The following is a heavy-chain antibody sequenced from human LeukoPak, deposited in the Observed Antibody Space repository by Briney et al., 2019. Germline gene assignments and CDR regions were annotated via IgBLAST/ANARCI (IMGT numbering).Heavy chain of an antibody. CDR3: ARADYYSYYMDV. V-gene: IGHV3-66*01. Sequence: GGSLRLSCAASGFTVTSNYMSWVRQAPGKRLECVSLIYNGGATYYADSVKGRFTISRDNSKNTLYLQMNSLRAEDTAVYYCARADYYSYYMDVWGKGTTVTISS. CDR2: IYNGGAT. J-gene: IGHJ6*03. CDR1: GFTVTSNY.